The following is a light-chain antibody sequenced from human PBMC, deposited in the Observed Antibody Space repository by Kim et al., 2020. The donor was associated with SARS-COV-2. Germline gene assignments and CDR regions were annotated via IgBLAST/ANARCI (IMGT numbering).Light chain of an antibody. J-gene: IGKJ5*01. CDR2: GAS. CDR1: QSVSSNY. CDR3: KHYGSSPPIT. Sequence: EIVLTQSPGTLSLSPGQRATLSCRASQSVSSNYLAWYRQKPGQAPRLLIYGASSRATGIPDRFSGSGSGTYFTLTISRLEPEDFAVYFCKHYGSSPPITFGQGTRLEIK. V-gene: IGKV3-20*01.